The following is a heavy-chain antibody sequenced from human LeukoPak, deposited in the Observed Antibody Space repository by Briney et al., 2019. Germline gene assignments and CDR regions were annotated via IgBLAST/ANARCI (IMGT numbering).Heavy chain of an antibody. CDR3: ARKWSDYDYFDY. J-gene: IGHJ4*02. V-gene: IGHV3-21*01. Sequence: GGSLRLSCAASGFSFNYYSMNWVRQAPGKGLEWVSSISSNSDYIYYADSVKGRFAISRDNAKNSLYLHMNSLRAEDTAVYFCARKWSDYDYFDYWGQGTLVTVSS. D-gene: IGHD5-12*01. CDR2: ISSNSDYI. CDR1: GFSFNYYS.